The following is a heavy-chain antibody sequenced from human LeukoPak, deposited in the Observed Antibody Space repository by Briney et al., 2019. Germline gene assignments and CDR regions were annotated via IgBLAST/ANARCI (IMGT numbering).Heavy chain of an antibody. J-gene: IGHJ4*02. V-gene: IGHV3-48*02. D-gene: IGHD2-2*01. CDR2: ISSSSSTI. Sequence: GGSLRLSCAASGFTFSSFSMNWVRQAPGKGLEWVSYISSSSSTIYYADSVKGRFTISRDNAKNSLYLQMNNLREEDTAVYYCARFCSSTSCEGFWGQGTLVTVSS. CDR3: ARFCSSTSCEGF. CDR1: GFTFSSFS.